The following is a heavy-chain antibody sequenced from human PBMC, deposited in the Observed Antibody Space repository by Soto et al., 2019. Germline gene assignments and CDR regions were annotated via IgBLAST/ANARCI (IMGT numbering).Heavy chain of an antibody. D-gene: IGHD6-13*01. V-gene: IGHV1-18*01. CDR2: ISAYNGNT. J-gene: IGHJ4*02. CDR1: GYTFTSYG. Sequence: GASVKVSCKASGYTFTSYGISWVRQAPGQGLEWMGWISAYNGNTNYAQKLQGRVTMTTDTSTSTAYMELRSLRSDDTAVYYCARDLIGPQQLAPPGYWGQGTLVTVSS. CDR3: ARDLIGPQQLAPPGY.